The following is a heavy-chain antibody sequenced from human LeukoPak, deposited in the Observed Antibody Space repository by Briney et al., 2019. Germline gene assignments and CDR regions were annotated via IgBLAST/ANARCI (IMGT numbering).Heavy chain of an antibody. CDR2: INWDDQK. CDR3: AHRRDSSGYQYRYWFAP. Sequence: SGPTLVQPTQPLTLTCTFSGFSLTTSGVGVGWIRQPPGKALEWLALINWDDQKVYSPSLQSRLSITKDTSKNQVVLTMANVDPVDTATYYCAHRRDSSGYQYRYWFAPWGQGTLVTVSS. CDR1: GFSLTTSGVG. J-gene: IGHJ5*02. D-gene: IGHD3-22*01. V-gene: IGHV2-5*02.